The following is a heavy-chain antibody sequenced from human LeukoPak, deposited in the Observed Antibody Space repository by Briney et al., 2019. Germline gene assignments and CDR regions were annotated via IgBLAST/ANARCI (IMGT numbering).Heavy chain of an antibody. V-gene: IGHV1-2*02. D-gene: IGHD3-16*01. CDR3: ARDYQAGGDY. Sequence: ASVKVSCKASGYTFTGYYIHWVRQAPGQGLEWMGWINPNSGDTNYAQKFQGRVTMTRDTSINTVYMELSMLRSDDTAVFYCARDYQAGGDYWGQGTLVTVSS. J-gene: IGHJ4*02. CDR2: INPNSGDT. CDR1: GYTFTGYY.